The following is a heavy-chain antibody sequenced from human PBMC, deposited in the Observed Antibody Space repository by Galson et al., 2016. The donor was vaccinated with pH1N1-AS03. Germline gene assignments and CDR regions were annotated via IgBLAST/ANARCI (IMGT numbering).Heavy chain of an antibody. J-gene: IGHJ6*02. V-gene: IGHV3-21*01. CDR1: GFTFSSYS. D-gene: IGHD1-1*01. CDR2: ISSSSSYM. Sequence: SLRLSCAVSGFTFSSYSMNWVRQAPGKGLEWVSSISSSSSYMYYADSVKGRFTVSRDNARNSLYLHISSLRAEDTAVYYCARPNGNYYYYSGMNVWGQGTTVTVYS. CDR3: ARPNGNYYYYSGMNV.